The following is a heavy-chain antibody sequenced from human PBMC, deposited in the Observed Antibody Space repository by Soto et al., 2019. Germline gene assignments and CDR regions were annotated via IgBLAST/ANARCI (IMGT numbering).Heavy chain of an antibody. CDR1: GFTVSSNY. Sequence: GGSLRLSCAASGFTVSSNYMSWVRQAPGKGLEWVSVIYSGGSTYYADSVKGRFTISRDNSKNTVYLQMNSLRAEDTAVYYCARGSGLYSSPFDYWGQGTLVTVSS. J-gene: IGHJ4*02. V-gene: IGHV3-66*01. CDR3: ARGSGLYSSPFDY. CDR2: IYSGGST. D-gene: IGHD3-16*01.